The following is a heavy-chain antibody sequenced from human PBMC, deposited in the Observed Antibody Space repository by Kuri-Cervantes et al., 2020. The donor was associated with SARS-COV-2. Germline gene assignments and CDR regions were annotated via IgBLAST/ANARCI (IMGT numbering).Heavy chain of an antibody. CDR1: GYTFIGYY. Sequence: SVKVSCKASGYTFIGYYIHWVRLAPGQGLEWMGRIIPFVGITNYAQKFQGRVTITADKSTSTAYMELSSLRSEDTAGYYCARHSYGYPYYYYYYMDVWGKGTTVTVSS. CDR2: IIPFVGIT. D-gene: IGHD5-18*01. CDR3: ARHSYGYPYYYYYYMDV. J-gene: IGHJ6*03. V-gene: IGHV1-69*02.